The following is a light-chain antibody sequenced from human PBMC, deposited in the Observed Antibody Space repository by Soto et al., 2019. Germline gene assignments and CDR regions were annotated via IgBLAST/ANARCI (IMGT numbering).Light chain of an antibody. CDR3: QGSNFPWT. V-gene: IGKV1-12*01. J-gene: IGKJ1*01. Sequence: DIQMTQSPSFVSASVGDRVTITCRASQRISTWLAWYQQKPGKAPKLLIYAATTLQSGVPSRFSGSGSGTDFTLTISSLQPEDFASYYCQGSNFPWTFGQGTKVDIK. CDR1: QRISTW. CDR2: AAT.